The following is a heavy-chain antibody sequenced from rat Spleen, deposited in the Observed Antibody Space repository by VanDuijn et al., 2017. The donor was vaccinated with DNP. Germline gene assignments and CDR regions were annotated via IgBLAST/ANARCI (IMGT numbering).Heavy chain of an antibody. CDR2: IIFDGSRT. D-gene: IGHD1-10*01. CDR1: GFTFSDYN. CDR3: ARRGQLPYWYFDF. Sequence: EVQLVESGGGLVQPGRSLKLSCAASGFTFSDYNMAWVRQAPKKGLEWVATIIFDGSRTYYRDSVKGRLTISRDNAKNTQYLQMDSLRSEDTATYYCARRGQLPYWYFDFWGPGTMVTVSS. V-gene: IGHV5S10*01. J-gene: IGHJ1*01.